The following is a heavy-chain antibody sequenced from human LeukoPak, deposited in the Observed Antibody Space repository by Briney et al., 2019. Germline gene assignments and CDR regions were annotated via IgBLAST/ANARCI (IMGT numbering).Heavy chain of an antibody. D-gene: IGHD3-3*01. V-gene: IGHV4-34*01. Sequence: SETLSLTCTVSGGSISSYYWSWIRQPPGKGLEWIGEINHSGSTNYNPSLKSRATISVDTSKNQFSLKLSSVTAADTAVYYCARGLYYDFWSGYRKGYYYYGMDVWGQGTTVTVSS. J-gene: IGHJ6*02. CDR1: GGSISSYY. CDR3: ARGLYYDFWSGYRKGYYYYGMDV. CDR2: INHSGST.